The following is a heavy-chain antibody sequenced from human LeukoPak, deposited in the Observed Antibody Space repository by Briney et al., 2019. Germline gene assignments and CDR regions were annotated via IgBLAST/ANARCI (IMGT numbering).Heavy chain of an antibody. J-gene: IGHJ4*02. CDR2: IIPIFGTA. CDR3: ARGDDYSNYLVY. D-gene: IGHD4-11*01. Sequence: SVKVSCKASGGTFSSYAISWVRQAPGQGLEWMGGIIPIFGTANYAQKFQGGVTITADESTSTAYMELSSLRSEDTAVYYCARGDDYSNYLVYWGQGTLVTVSS. V-gene: IGHV1-69*13. CDR1: GGTFSSYA.